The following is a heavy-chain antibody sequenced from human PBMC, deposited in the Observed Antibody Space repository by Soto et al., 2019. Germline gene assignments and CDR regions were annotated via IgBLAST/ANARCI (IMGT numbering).Heavy chain of an antibody. Sequence: SETLSLTCTVSGGSITSYYWSWIRQPPGKGLEWIGYIYYSGSTNYNPSLKSRVTISVDTSKNQFSLKLSSVTAADTAVYYCARGATYYDILTGYSPAAPFDYWGQGTLVTVS. V-gene: IGHV4-59*01. D-gene: IGHD3-9*01. CDR2: IYYSGST. CDR3: ARGATYYDILTGYSPAAPFDY. CDR1: GGSITSYY. J-gene: IGHJ4*02.